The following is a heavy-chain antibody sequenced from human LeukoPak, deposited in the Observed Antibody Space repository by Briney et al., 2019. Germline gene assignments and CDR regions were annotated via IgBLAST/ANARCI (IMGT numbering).Heavy chain of an antibody. J-gene: IGHJ4*02. D-gene: IGHD6-19*01. Sequence: ASVKVSCKASGYTFTSYGISWVRQAPGQGLEWMGWISAYYGNTNYAQKLQGRVTMTTDTSTSTAYMELRSLRSDDTAVYYCARDTTLIAVAGLYYFDYWGQGTLVTVSS. CDR3: ARDTTLIAVAGLYYFDY. CDR1: GYTFTSYG. V-gene: IGHV1-18*01. CDR2: ISAYYGNT.